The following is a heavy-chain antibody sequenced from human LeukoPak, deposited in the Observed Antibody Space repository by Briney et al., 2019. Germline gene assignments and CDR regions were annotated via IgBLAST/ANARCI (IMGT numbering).Heavy chain of an antibody. Sequence: PSETLSLTCTVSGYSISSGYYWGWIRQPPGKGLEWIGSIYHSGSTYYNPSLKSRVTISVDTSKNQFSLKLSSVTAADTAVYYCARGPPVFSVWGKGNWFDPWGQGTLVTVSS. CDR3: ARGPPVFSVWGKGNWFDP. V-gene: IGHV4-38-2*02. D-gene: IGHD3-16*01. J-gene: IGHJ5*02. CDR2: IYHSGST. CDR1: GYSISSGYY.